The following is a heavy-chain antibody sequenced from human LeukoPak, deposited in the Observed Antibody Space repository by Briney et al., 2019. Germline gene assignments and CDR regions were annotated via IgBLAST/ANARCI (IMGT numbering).Heavy chain of an antibody. CDR2: IIPIFGTA. CDR3: ARVVVVPAARADGYYYGRDV. J-gene: IGHJ6*02. CDR1: GGTFSSYA. V-gene: IGHV1-69*13. Sequence: SVKVSCKASGGTFSSYAISWVRQAPGQGLEWMGGIIPIFGTANYAQKFQGRVTITADESTSTAYMELSSLRSEDTAVYYCARVVVVPAARADGYYYGRDVWGQGTTVTVSS. D-gene: IGHD2-2*01.